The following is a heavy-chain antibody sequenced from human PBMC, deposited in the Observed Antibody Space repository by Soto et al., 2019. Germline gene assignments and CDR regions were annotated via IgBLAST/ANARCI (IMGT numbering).Heavy chain of an antibody. V-gene: IGHV4-39*01. CDR1: GGSISSSSYY. J-gene: IGHJ6*03. Sequence: SETLSLTCTVSGGSISSSSYYWGWIRQPPGKGLEWIGSIYYSGSTYYNPSLKSRVTISVDTSKNQFSLKLSSVTAADTAVYYCARRVVAARHPYYYYYYMDVWGKGTTVTVYS. CDR2: IYYSGST. D-gene: IGHD6-6*01. CDR3: ARRVVAARHPYYYYYYMDV.